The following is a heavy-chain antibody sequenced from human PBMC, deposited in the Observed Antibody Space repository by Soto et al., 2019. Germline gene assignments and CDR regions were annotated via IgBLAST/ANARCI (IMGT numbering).Heavy chain of an antibody. CDR1: GFTFGTYG. CDR2: ISGSGGST. D-gene: IGHD3-9*01. CDR3: VKYYILTALFDY. J-gene: IGHJ4*02. Sequence: GGSLRLSCAASGFTFGTYGMSWVRQAPGKGLEWVSGISGSGGSTNYADSVKGRFTISRDNSKNTLYLQMSSLRAEDTAVYYCVKYYILTALFDYWGQGTLVTVSS. V-gene: IGHV3-23*01.